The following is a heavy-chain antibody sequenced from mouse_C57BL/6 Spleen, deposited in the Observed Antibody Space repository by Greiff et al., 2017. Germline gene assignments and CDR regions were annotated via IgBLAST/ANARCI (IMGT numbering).Heavy chain of an antibody. CDR2: IYPGDGAT. CDR3: ARDGNYGRGYFDV. Sequence: QVQLQQSGAELVKPGASVKISCKASGYAFSSYWMTWVKQRPGKGLEWIGQIYPGDGATNYNGKFKGKATLSADKSSNTPYMQLSSVTSEDSEVDSCARDGNYGRGYFDVWGTGTTVTVSS. CDR1: GYAFSSYW. V-gene: IGHV1-80*01. J-gene: IGHJ1*03. D-gene: IGHD2-1*01.